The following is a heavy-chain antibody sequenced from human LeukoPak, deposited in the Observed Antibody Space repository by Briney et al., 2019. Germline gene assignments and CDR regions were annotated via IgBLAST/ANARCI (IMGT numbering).Heavy chain of an antibody. CDR1: GYSFTSYW. D-gene: IGHD4-17*01. CDR3: ARGGVEGAYGDYDY. J-gene: IGHJ4*02. Sequence: GESLEISCRGSGYSFTSYWIGWVPQMPGKGLEWIGIIYPGYSDTRFRPSFQGQVTISADKSISTAYLQWSSLKDSDTAMYYWARGGVEGAYGDYDYWGQGTLVTVSS. V-gene: IGHV5-51*01. CDR2: IYPGYSDT.